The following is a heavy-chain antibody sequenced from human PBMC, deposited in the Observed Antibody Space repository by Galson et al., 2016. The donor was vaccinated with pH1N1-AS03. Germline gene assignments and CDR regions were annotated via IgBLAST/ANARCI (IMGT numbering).Heavy chain of an antibody. V-gene: IGHV3-30*02. CDR1: GFTFSGYY. Sequence: SLRLSCAASLASGFTFSGYYMHWVRQAPGKGLEWVAFIRDDGGDKYYAESVKGRFTISRDNSKNTLYLQMNSLRAEDTAVYYCAKEGYNWNDGPFDGAFEIWGQGALVTVSS. D-gene: IGHD1-20*01. CDR3: AKEGYNWNDGPFDGAFEI. CDR2: IRDDGGDK. J-gene: IGHJ1*01.